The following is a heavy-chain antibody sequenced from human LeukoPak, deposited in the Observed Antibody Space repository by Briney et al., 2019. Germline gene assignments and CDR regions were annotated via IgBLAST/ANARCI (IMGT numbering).Heavy chain of an antibody. CDR3: ARHPSAYYDSSEFDY. J-gene: IGHJ4*02. Sequence: SETLSLTCTVSGGSISSYYWSWIRQSPGKGLEWLGFIYDSGNTNYNPSLKSRVTFSLDTSKNQFSLNLDSVTAADTAVYHCARHPSAYYDSSEFDYWGQGTLVTVSS. CDR2: IYDSGNT. D-gene: IGHD3-22*01. CDR1: GGSISSYY. V-gene: IGHV4-59*01.